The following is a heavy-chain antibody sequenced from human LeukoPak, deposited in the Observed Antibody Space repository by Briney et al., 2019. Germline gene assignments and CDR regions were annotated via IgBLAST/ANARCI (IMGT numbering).Heavy chain of an antibody. CDR3: AKVRVAGHDAFDI. V-gene: IGHV3-74*01. CDR2: ITNDGSST. CDR1: GLTFSSHW. J-gene: IGHJ3*02. Sequence: GGSLRLSCAASGLTFSSHWMHWVRQAPGKGLVWVSRITNDGSSTTYADSVKGRFTISRDNSKNTLYLQMNSLRAEDTAVYYCAKVRVAGHDAFDIWGQGTMVTVSS. D-gene: IGHD6-19*01.